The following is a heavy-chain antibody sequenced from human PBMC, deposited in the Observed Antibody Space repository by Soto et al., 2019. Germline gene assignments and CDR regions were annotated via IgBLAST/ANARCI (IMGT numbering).Heavy chain of an antibody. D-gene: IGHD6-13*01. CDR1: GFIFGDFG. V-gene: IGHV3-21*01. CDR2: ISSSGSHT. J-gene: IGHJ4*02. Sequence: PGGSLRLSCAASGFIFGDFGVTWVSQAPGKGLEWVSSISSSGSHTHYADSVKGRFTISRDNARSTLSLQMNSLRVEGTAMYYCAREDVQGSSWFRFLDFWGQGALVTVSS. CDR3: AREDVQGSSWFRFLDF.